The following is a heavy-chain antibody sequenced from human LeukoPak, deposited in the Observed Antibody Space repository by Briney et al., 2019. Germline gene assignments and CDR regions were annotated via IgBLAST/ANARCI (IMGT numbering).Heavy chain of an antibody. Sequence: GGSLRLSCAVSGLTFSSSWMDWVRQAPGKGLEWVAVIWYDGSNKYYADSVKGRFTISRDNSKNTLYLQMNSLRAEDTAVYYCARDKTMVRGVSYGMDVWGQGTTVTVSS. J-gene: IGHJ6*02. D-gene: IGHD3-10*01. CDR1: GLTFSSSW. CDR3: ARDKTMVRGVSYGMDV. V-gene: IGHV3-33*08. CDR2: IWYDGSNK.